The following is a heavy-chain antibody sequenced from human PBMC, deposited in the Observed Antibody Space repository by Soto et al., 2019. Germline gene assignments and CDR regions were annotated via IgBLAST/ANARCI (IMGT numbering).Heavy chain of an antibody. D-gene: IGHD6-13*01. CDR3: ARGRKQLVLAYYDYYGMDV. CDR2: INHSGST. CDR1: GGSFNDYY. Sequence: QVQLQQWGAGLLKPSETLSLTCAVYGGSFNDYYWSWIRQPPGKGLEWIGEINHSGSTNYNPSLKSRVTISVDMSKNQFSLKLNSMTAADTAVYYCARGRKQLVLAYYDYYGMDVWGQGPTVTVSS. V-gene: IGHV4-34*01. J-gene: IGHJ6*02.